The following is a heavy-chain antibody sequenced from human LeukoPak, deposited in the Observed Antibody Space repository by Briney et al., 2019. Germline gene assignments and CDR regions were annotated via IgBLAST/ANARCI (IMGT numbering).Heavy chain of an antibody. Sequence: PGGSPRLSCAASGFTFSSFSMNWVRQAPGKGLEWVSYISSTSTTIYYADSVKGRFTVSRDNAKNSLYLQMNGLRAEDTAVYYCAKDLRYSSGWGPFDYWGQGTLVTVSS. CDR3: AKDLRYSSGWGPFDY. D-gene: IGHD6-19*01. CDR1: GFTFSSFS. CDR2: ISSTSTTI. V-gene: IGHV3-48*01. J-gene: IGHJ4*02.